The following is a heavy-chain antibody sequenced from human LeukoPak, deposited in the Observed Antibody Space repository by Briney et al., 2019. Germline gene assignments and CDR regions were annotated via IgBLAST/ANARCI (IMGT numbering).Heavy chain of an antibody. J-gene: IGHJ4*02. CDR2: IKQDGSEK. V-gene: IGHV3-7*01. CDR1: GFPFSSYW. Sequence: GGSLRLSCAASGFPFSSYWMSWVRQAPGKGLEWVANIKQDGSEKYYVDSVKGRFTISRDNAKNSLYLRMNSLRAEDTAVYYCARNDYGDLLDYWGQGTLVTVSS. D-gene: IGHD4-17*01. CDR3: ARNDYGDLLDY.